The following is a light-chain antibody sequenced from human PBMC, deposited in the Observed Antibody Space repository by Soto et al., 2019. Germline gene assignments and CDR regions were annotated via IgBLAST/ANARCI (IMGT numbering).Light chain of an antibody. CDR2: EVT. CDR1: SSDVGTYNR. Sequence: QSVLTQPPSVSGSPGQSVTISCTGTSSDVGTYNRVSWYQQPPGTAPKLIIYEVTNRPSGVPDRFSGSKSGNTASLTISGLQAEDEADYYCSSYTSTSTHVVLGGGTKLTVL. V-gene: IGLV2-18*02. J-gene: IGLJ2*01. CDR3: SSYTSTSTHVV.